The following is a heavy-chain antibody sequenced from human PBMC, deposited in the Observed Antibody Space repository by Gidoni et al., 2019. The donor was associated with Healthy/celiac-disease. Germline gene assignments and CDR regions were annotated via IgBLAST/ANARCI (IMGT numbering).Heavy chain of an antibody. CDR1: GGSFSGYY. CDR3: ARGRNDVFGIAAEGARLCFDY. J-gene: IGHJ4*02. V-gene: IGHV4-34*01. CDR2: INHSGST. Sequence: QVQLQQWGAGLLKPSETLSLTCAVYGGSFSGYYWSWIRQPPGKGLEWIGEINHSGSTNYNPSLKSRVTISVDTSKNQFSLKLSSVTAADTAVYYCARGRNDVFGIAAEGARLCFDYWGQGTLVTVSS. D-gene: IGHD6-13*01.